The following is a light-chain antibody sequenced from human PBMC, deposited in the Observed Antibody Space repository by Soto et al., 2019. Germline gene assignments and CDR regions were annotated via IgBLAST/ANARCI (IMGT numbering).Light chain of an antibody. CDR2: EVN. Sequence: QSVLTQPPSAFGSPGQSVTISCTGASSDVGGYNYVSWYQQYPGKAPKLMIYEVNKRPSGISNRFSGSKSGDTASLTISGLQAEDEADYFCCSYAGTVAYVFGTGTKVTV. J-gene: IGLJ1*01. V-gene: IGLV2-8*01. CDR3: CSYAGTVAYV. CDR1: SSDVGGYNY.